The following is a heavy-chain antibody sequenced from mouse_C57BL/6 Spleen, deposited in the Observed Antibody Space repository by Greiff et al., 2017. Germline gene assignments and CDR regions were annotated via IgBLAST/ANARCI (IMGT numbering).Heavy chain of an antibody. CDR3: ARNGPTVDY. Sequence: DVQLQESGAELVKPGASVKLSCTASGFNIKDYYMHWVKQRTEQGLEWIGRIDPEAGETKYAPKFQGKATITAAKSYNTAYMQLSSLTSDDTAVYYCARNGPTVDYWGQGTTLTVSS. CDR2: IDPEAGET. J-gene: IGHJ2*01. V-gene: IGHV14-2*01. CDR1: GFNIKDYY. D-gene: IGHD1-1*01.